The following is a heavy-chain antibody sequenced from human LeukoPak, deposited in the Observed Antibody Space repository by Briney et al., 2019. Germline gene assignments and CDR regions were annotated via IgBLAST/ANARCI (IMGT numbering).Heavy chain of an antibody. J-gene: IGHJ4*02. CDR3: AKGPHSSSGDY. D-gene: IGHD6-13*01. V-gene: IGHV3-66*01. CDR2: IYSGGST. CDR1: GFTVSSNY. Sequence: GGSLRLSCAASGFTVSSNYMSWVRQAPGKGLEWVSVIYSGGSTYYADSVKGRFTISRDNSKNTLDLQMSSLGAEDTAVYYCAKGPHSSSGDYWGQGTLVTVSS.